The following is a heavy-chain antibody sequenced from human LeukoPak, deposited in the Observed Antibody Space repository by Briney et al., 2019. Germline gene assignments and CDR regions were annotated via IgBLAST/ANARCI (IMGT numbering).Heavy chain of an antibody. J-gene: IGHJ5*02. V-gene: IGHV4-59*01. Sequence: SETLSLTCTVSGGSLSSYYRSWIRQPPGKGLEWIWYIYYSGSITYNPSLKSRVTISVDTSKNHFSLKLSSVTAADTDVYYCARGLRVGATWGTNWFDPWGQGTLVTVSS. CDR1: GGSLSSYY. CDR3: ARGLRVGATWGTNWFDP. D-gene: IGHD1-26*01. CDR2: IYYSGSI.